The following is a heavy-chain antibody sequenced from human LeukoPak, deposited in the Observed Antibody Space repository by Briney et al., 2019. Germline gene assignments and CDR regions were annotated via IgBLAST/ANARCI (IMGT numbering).Heavy chain of an antibody. CDR1: GYSISSGYY. CDR2: IYHSGST. Sequence: SETLSLTCTVSGYSISSGYYWGWIRQPPGEGLEWIGSIYHSGSTYYNLSLKSRVTISVDTSKNQFSLKLSSVTAADTAVYYCARDRGFFDPWGQGTLVTVSS. V-gene: IGHV4-38-2*02. J-gene: IGHJ5*02. D-gene: IGHD3-10*01. CDR3: ARDRGFFDP.